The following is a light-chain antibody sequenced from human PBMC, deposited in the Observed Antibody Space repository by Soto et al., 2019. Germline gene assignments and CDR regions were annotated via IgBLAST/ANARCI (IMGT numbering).Light chain of an antibody. J-gene: IGKJ4*01. CDR1: QSVSSSY. V-gene: IGKV3D-20*02. CDR3: QQRNPLT. Sequence: EIVLTQSPGTLSLSPGERATLSCRASQSVSSSYLAWYQQKPGQAPRLLIYDASNRATGIPARFSGSGSGTDFTLTISSLEPEDFAVYYCQQRNPLTFGGGTKVDIK. CDR2: DAS.